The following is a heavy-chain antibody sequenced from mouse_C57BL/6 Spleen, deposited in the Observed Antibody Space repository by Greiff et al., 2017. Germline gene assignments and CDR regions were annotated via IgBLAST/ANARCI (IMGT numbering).Heavy chain of an antibody. D-gene: IGHD1-1*01. J-gene: IGHJ1*03. Sequence: DVKLQESGAELVKPGASVKLSCTASGFNIKDYYMHWVKQRTEQGLEWIGRIDPEDGETKYAPKFQGKATITADTSSNTAYLQLSSLTSEDTAVYYCARCYGSNPLYFDVWGTGTTVTVSS. CDR2: IDPEDGET. CDR3: ARCYGSNPLYFDV. CDR1: GFNIKDYY. V-gene: IGHV14-2*01.